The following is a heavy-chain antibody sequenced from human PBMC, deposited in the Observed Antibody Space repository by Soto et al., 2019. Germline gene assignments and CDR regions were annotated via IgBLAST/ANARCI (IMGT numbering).Heavy chain of an antibody. CDR3: ARDKEMATQDNLYDL. CDR2: ISSSSSTI. D-gene: IGHD5-12*01. V-gene: IGHV3-48*02. Sequence: EVQLVESGGGLVQPGGSLRLSCAASGFTFSSYSMNWVRQAPGQGLEWVSYISSSSSTIYYADSVKGRFTISRDNAKNSLYLQMNSLTDEDTSVYYCARDKEMATQDNLYDLCCHGTLVTVSS. J-gene: IGHJ5*02. CDR1: GFTFSSYS.